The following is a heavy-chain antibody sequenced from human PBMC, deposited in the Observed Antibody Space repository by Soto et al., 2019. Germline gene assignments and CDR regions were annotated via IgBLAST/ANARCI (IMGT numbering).Heavy chain of an antibody. CDR3: AKLPLLGAVAAYDS. V-gene: IGHV3-23*01. D-gene: IGHD6-19*01. CDR1: GFTFSSYA. CDR2: ISGSGGST. J-gene: IGHJ4*02. Sequence: PGGSLRLSCAASGFTFSSYAMSWVRQPPGKGLEWVSAISGSGGSTYYADSVKGRFTISRDNSKNTLYLQMNSLRAEDTAVYYCAKLPLLGAVAAYDSWGQGTLVTVSS.